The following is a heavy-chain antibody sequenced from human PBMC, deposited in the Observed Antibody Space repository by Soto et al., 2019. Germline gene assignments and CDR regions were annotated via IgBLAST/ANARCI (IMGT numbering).Heavy chain of an antibody. J-gene: IGHJ5*02. CDR1: GFAFSTFD. D-gene: IGHD3-22*01. CDR2: IGTLSDT. Sequence: DVQLVESGGGLVQPGGSLRLSCAGSGFAFSTFDIHWVRQAPGKGLEWVSGIGTLSDTFYAASVQGRFTSSRQNAKNSVYLQMNSLRAGDTAFYYCARGRSFSYESPPPPMFDPWGQGTLVTVSS. CDR3: ARGRSFSYESPPPPMFDP. V-gene: IGHV3-13*01.